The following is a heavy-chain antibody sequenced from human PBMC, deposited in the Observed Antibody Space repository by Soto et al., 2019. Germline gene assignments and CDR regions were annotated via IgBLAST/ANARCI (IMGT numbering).Heavy chain of an antibody. V-gene: IGHV4-31*03. J-gene: IGHJ6*02. CDR2: ISYRGSA. D-gene: IGHD2-15*01. CDR3: ARRMQNYYTMGV. CDR1: GGSISSGGYY. Sequence: SETLSLTCTVSGGSISSGGYYWSWIRQHPGKGLEWIGYISYRGSAYYSTSLKSRVTISVDTSKNQFSLKVNSVTAADTAVYYCARRMQNYYTMGVWGQGTTVT.